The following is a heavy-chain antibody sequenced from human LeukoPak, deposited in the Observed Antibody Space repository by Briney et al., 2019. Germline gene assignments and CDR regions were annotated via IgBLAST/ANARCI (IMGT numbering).Heavy chain of an antibody. Sequence: GGSLRLSCAASGFTFSTYSMTWVRQAPGKGLEWISHISAASWGIKYADSVKGRFTTSRDNAKNSVFLQMSSLRPEDTAVYYCARDQGYGDPSFDYWGQGTLVTVSS. D-gene: IGHD4-17*01. CDR3: ARDQGYGDPSFDY. CDR2: ISAASWGI. CDR1: GFTFSTYS. V-gene: IGHV3-48*01. J-gene: IGHJ4*02.